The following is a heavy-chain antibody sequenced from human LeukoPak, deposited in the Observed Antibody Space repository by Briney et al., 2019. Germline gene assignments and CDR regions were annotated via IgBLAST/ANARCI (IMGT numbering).Heavy chain of an antibody. D-gene: IGHD3-22*01. Sequence: ASVKVSCKASGYTFSGHYMHWVRQAPGQGLEWMGWINPKSGNTNYAQKLQGRVTMTTDTSTSTAYMELRSLRSDDTAVYYCARNVHYYDSSGYYPTGPYYFDYWGQGTLVTVSS. J-gene: IGHJ4*02. CDR1: GYTFSGHY. CDR2: INPKSGNT. V-gene: IGHV1-18*04. CDR3: ARNVHYYDSSGYYPTGPYYFDY.